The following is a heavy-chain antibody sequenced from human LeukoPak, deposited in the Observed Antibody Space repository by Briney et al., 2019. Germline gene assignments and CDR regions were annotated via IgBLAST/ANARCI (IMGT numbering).Heavy chain of an antibody. V-gene: IGHV4-59*01. D-gene: IGHD1-1*01. CDR3: ARERRYNWNDDY. J-gene: IGHJ4*02. CDR1: GGSISSYY. CDR2: IYYSGST. Sequence: PSETLSLTCTVFGGSISSYYWSWIRQPPGKGLEWIGYIYYSGSTNYNPSLKSRVTISVDTSKNQFSLKLSSVTAADTAVYYCARERRYNWNDDYWGQGTLVTVSS.